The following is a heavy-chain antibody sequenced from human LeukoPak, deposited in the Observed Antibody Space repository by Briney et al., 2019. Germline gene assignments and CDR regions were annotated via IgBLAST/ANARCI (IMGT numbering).Heavy chain of an antibody. CDR1: GFTFSSYR. Sequence: GGSLRLSCAASGFTFSSYRMSWVRQAPGKGLEWVANIKQDGSEKYYVDSVKGRFTISRDNAKNSLYLQMNSLRAEDTAVYYCARVLWFGELLFWGQGTLVTVSS. V-gene: IGHV3-7*01. CDR2: IKQDGSEK. CDR3: ARVLWFGELLF. D-gene: IGHD3-10*01. J-gene: IGHJ4*02.